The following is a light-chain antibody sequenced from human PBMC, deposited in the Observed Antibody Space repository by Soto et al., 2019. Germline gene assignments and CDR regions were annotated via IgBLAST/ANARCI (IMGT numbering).Light chain of an antibody. Sequence: DIQMTQSPSTLSASVGDRVTITCRASQSIRGWLAWYQQKPGKAPNLLIFDASRLKSGVPSRFSGSGSGTEFTLTISALQPDDFATYHCQQYNSFSPWTLGQGTKVEI. CDR1: QSIRGW. J-gene: IGKJ1*01. CDR2: DAS. V-gene: IGKV1-5*01. CDR3: QQYNSFSPWT.